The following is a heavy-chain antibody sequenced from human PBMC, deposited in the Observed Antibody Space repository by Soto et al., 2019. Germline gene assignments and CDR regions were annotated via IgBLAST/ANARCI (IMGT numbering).Heavy chain of an antibody. J-gene: IGHJ6*02. D-gene: IGHD6-19*01. CDR3: AVPAASVAGASGSYYYYGMDV. V-gene: IGHV4-39*01. CDR1: GGSISSSSYY. Sequence: SETLSLTCTVCGGSISSSSYYWGWIRQPPGKGLEWIGYIYYSGSPYYNPSLKSRVTISVDTSKNQFSLKLSSVTAADTAVYYCAVPAASVAGASGSYYYYGMDVWGQGTTVTVSS. CDR2: IYYSGSP.